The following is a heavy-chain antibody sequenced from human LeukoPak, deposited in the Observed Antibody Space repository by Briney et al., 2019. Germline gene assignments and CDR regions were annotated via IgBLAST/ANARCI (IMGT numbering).Heavy chain of an antibody. CDR2: IWYDGSNK. J-gene: IGHJ1*01. V-gene: IGHV3-33*08. CDR1: GFTFTSYS. D-gene: IGHD3-10*01. CDR3: ARDSYYYGSGSYLLFQH. Sequence: GGSLRLSCAASGFTFTSYSMNWVRQAPGKGLEWVAVIWYDGSNKYYADSVKGRFTISRDNSKNTLYLQMNSLRAEDTAVYYCARDSYYYGSGSYLLFQHWGQGTLVTVSS.